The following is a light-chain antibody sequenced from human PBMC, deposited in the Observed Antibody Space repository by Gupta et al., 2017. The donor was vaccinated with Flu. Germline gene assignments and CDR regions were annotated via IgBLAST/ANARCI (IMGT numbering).Light chain of an antibody. CDR2: DAS. J-gene: IGKJ4*01. V-gene: IGKV3-11*01. CDR1: QSVGSY. Sequence: TLSFSPGERATLSCRASQSVGSYLAWDQQKPGQAPRLLIYDASNRATGIPARFSGSGSGTDFTLTISSLEPEDFAVYYCQKRSVWPPALTFGGGTKVEI. CDR3: QKRSVWPPALT.